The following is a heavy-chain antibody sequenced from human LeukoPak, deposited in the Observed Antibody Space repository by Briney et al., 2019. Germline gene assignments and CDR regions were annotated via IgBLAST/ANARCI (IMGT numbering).Heavy chain of an antibody. D-gene: IGHD6-13*01. CDR2: TYYRSKRFD. CDR1: GDSVSSNSAA. CDR3: ARGWEPYSSSLDY. V-gene: IGHV6-1*01. Sequence: SQTPSLTCAISGDSVSSNSAAWNWIRQSPSGGLEWLGRTYYRSKRFDDYALSVRGRITINPDTSKNQFTLQLNSVTPEDTAVYYCARGWEPYSSSLDYWGQGTLVIVSS. J-gene: IGHJ4*02.